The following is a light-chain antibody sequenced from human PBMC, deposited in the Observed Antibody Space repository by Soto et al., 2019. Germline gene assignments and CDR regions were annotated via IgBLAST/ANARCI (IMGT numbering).Light chain of an antibody. V-gene: IGLV2-14*01. J-gene: IGLJ1*01. Sequence: QSALTQPASVSGSPGQSITISCSGTTSDVGYYNYVSWYQQFPGRPPKLMIYEVSNRPSGVSNRFSGSKSANTASLTISGLQAEDEADYYCTSYTNSNTLVFGTGTTLTVL. CDR3: TSYTNSNTLV. CDR1: TSDVGYYNY. CDR2: EVS.